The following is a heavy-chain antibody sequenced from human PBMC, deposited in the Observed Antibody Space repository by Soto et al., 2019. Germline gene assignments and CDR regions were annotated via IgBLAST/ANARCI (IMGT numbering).Heavy chain of an antibody. CDR2: ISDSGGTS. D-gene: IGHD1-26*01. Sequence: PGGSLRLSFAASGFIFSNYVMSWVRQAPGKGLEWVSSISDSGGTSYYADSVKGRFTISRDNSKNTLYLQMNSLRAEDTAIYYCAKRPRALLTFDYWGQGTLVTVSS. V-gene: IGHV3-23*01. CDR3: AKRPRALLTFDY. J-gene: IGHJ4*02. CDR1: GFIFSNYV.